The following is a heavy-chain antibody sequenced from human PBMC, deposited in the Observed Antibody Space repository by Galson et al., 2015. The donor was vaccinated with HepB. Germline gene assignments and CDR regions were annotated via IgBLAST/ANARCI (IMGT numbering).Heavy chain of an antibody. CDR2: INTNTGNP. V-gene: IGHV7-4-1*02. CDR3: ARDGVVAAAGTGGWFDP. Sequence: SVKVSCKASGYTFTSYAMNWVRQAPGQGLEWMGWINTNTGNPTYAQGFTGRFVFSLDTSVSTAYLQISSLKAEDTAVYYCARDGVVAAAGTGGWFDPWGQGTLVTVSS. J-gene: IGHJ5*02. CDR1: GYTFTSYA. D-gene: IGHD6-13*01.